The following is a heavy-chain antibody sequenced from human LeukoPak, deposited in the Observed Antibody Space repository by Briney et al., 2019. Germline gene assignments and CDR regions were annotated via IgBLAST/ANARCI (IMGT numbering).Heavy chain of an antibody. Sequence: SETLSLTCAVSGYSISSGSYWGWIRQPPGKGLEWIASIYHSGSTYYNPSLKSRVTISVDTSKNQFSLKLSSVTAADTAVYYCARGVDYYDSSGYLSGAFDIWGQGTMVTVSS. CDR1: GYSISSGSY. CDR3: ARGVDYYDSSGYLSGAFDI. CDR2: IYHSGST. V-gene: IGHV4-38-2*01. J-gene: IGHJ3*02. D-gene: IGHD3-22*01.